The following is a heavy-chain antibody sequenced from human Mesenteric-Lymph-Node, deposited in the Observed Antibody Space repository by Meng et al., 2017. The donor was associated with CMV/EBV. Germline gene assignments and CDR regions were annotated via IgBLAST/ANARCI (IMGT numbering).Heavy chain of an antibody. CDR2: IRYDGSNK. CDR3: ARVTGAVFDY. V-gene: IGHV3-30*02. D-gene: IGHD1-26*01. CDR1: GFTFSSYG. Sequence: GESLKISCAASGFTFSSYGMHWVRQAPGKGLEWVAFIRYDGSNKYYADSVKGRFTISRDNAKNSLYLQMNSLRAEDTAVYYCARVTGAVFDYWGQGTLVTVSS. J-gene: IGHJ4*02.